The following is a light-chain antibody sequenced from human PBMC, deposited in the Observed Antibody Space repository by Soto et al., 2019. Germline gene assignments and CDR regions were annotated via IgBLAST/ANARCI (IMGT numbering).Light chain of an antibody. Sequence: SVLTQAASVSVSPGQPIPIYCTGTSSDVGSYNLVSWYQQHPGKAPKLMIYEVSKRPSGVSNRFSGSKSGNTASLTISGLQAEDEADYYCCSYAGSSIPYVFGTGTKVTV. CDR2: EVS. J-gene: IGLJ1*01. V-gene: IGLV2-23*02. CDR3: CSYAGSSIPYV. CDR1: SSDVGSYNL.